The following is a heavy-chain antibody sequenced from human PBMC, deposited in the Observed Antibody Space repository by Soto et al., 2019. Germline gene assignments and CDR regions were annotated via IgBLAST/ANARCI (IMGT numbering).Heavy chain of an antibody. J-gene: IGHJ4*02. V-gene: IGHV4-39*01. CDR2: TYYGGRT. CDR3: AASNRNYVSPLQY. CDR1: GASISTTSSY. Sequence: QLQLQESGPGLVKPSETLSLTCTVSGASISTTSSYWGWIRQPPGKGLEWIGSTYYGGRTFYNSSLNSRVTVSVDTSRDQFSLTLTSVTAADTAVYYCAASNRNYVSPLQYWGQGTLVTVSS. D-gene: IGHD1-7*01.